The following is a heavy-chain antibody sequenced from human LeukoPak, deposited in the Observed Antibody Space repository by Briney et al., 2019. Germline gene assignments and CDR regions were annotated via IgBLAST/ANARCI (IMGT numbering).Heavy chain of an antibody. J-gene: IGHJ4*02. CDR1: GYTFTSYD. CDR2: MNPNSGNT. V-gene: IGHV1-8*03. CDR3: ARGGPTYYDFWSGYYTVDY. Sequence: GASVKVSCKASGYTFTSYDINWVRQATGQGLEWMGWMNPNSGNTGHAQKFQGRVTITRNTSISTAYMELSSLRSEDTAVYYCARGGPTYYDFWSGYYTVDYWGQGTLVTVSS. D-gene: IGHD3-3*01.